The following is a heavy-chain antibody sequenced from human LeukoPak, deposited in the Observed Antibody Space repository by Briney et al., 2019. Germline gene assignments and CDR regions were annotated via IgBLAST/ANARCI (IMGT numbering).Heavy chain of an antibody. Sequence: GGSLRLSCAASGFTFSSYAMSWVRQAPGKGLEWVSAISGSGGSTYYADSVKGRFTISRDNAKNTLYLQMNSLRAEDTAVYYCARDGFGELETDNWFDPWGQGTLVTVSS. V-gene: IGHV3-23*01. J-gene: IGHJ5*02. CDR3: ARDGFGELETDNWFDP. D-gene: IGHD3-10*01. CDR2: ISGSGGST. CDR1: GFTFSSYA.